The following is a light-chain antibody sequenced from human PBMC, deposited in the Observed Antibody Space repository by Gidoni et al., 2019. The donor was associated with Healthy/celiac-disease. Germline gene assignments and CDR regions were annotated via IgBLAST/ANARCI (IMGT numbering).Light chain of an antibody. Sequence: QSVLTQPPSVSGAPGQRVTISCTGRSSNIGAGYDVHWYQQLPGTAPKLLIYGNSNRPSGVPDRFSGSKSGTSASLAITVLQAEDEADYYCQSYDSSLSGSVVFGGGTKLTV. CDR3: QSYDSSLSGSVV. V-gene: IGLV1-40*01. J-gene: IGLJ2*01. CDR1: SSNIGAGYD. CDR2: GNS.